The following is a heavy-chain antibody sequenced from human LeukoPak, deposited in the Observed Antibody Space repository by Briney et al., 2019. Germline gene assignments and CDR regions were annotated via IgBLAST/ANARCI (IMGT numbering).Heavy chain of an antibody. J-gene: IGHJ4*02. D-gene: IGHD1-26*01. Sequence: PSETLSLTCTVSGGSISSYYWSWIRQPPGKGLEWIGYIYYSGSTNYNPSLKSRVTISVDTTKNQFSLKLTSETAADTAVYYCARAIEVGAMTPFDYWGQGTLVTVSS. V-gene: IGHV4-59*08. CDR3: ARAIEVGAMTPFDY. CDR2: IYYSGST. CDR1: GGSISSYY.